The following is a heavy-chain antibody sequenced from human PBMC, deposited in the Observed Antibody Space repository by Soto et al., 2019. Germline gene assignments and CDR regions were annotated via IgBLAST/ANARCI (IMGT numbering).Heavy chain of an antibody. V-gene: IGHV4-34*01. CDR3: ARWKSIAAPNSLYYMDV. D-gene: IGHD6-6*01. Sequence: SETLSLTCAVYGGSFSGYYWSWIRQPPGKGLEWIGEINHSGSTNYNPSLKSRVTISVDTSKNQFSLKLSSVTAADTAVYYCARWKSIAAPNSLYYMDVWGKGTTVTVSS. CDR1: GGSFSGYY. J-gene: IGHJ6*03. CDR2: INHSGST.